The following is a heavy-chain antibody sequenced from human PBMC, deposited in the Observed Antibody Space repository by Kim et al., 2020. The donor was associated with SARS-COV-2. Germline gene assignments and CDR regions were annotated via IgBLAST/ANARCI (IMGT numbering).Heavy chain of an antibody. V-gene: IGHV4-39*01. J-gene: IGHJ6*02. CDR1: GGSISSSSYY. CDR3: WNWKPNTNYGMDV. D-gene: IGHD1-1*01. Sequence: SETLSLTCTVSGGSISSSSYYWGWIRQPPGKGLEWIGSIYYSGSTYYNPSLKSRVTISVDTSKNQFSLKLSSVTAADTAVYYCWNWKPNTNYGMDVWGQGTTVTVSS. CDR2: IYYSGST.